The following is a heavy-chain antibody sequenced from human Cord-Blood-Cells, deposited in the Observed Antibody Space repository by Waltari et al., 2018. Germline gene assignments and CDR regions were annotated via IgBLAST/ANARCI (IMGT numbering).Heavy chain of an antibody. CDR2: IYYSGST. D-gene: IGHD3-3*01. Sequence: QLQLQESGPGLVKPSETLSLTCTVSGGSISSSRYYWGWIRQPPGKGLEWIVSIYYSGSTYYNPSLKSRVTISVDTSKNQFSLKLSSVTAADTAVHYCASLDFWSGYYDYWGQGTLVTVSS. CDR3: ASLDFWSGYYDY. J-gene: IGHJ4*02. V-gene: IGHV4-39*01. CDR1: GGSISSSRYY.